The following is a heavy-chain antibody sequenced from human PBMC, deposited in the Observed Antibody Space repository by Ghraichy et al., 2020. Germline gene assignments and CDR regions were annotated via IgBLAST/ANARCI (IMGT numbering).Heavy chain of an antibody. V-gene: IGHV4-61*01. D-gene: IGHD1-7*01. CDR3: VRTQLGNWNYEEGNWFDP. J-gene: IGHJ5*02. Sequence: SETLSLTCTVSGGSVSSGSYYWSWIRQPPRKGLEWIGYIYYSGSTNYNPSLKSRVTISVDTSKNQFSLKLSSVTAADTAVYYCVRTQLGNWNYEEGNWFDPWGQGTLVTVSS. CDR2: IYYSGST. CDR1: GGSVSSGSYY.